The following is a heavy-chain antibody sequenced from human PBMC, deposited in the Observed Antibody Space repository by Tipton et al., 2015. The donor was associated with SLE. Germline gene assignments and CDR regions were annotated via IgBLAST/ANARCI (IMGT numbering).Heavy chain of an antibody. Sequence: PSLTCAVYGGSFSGYFWSWIRQPPGKGLEWIGEINHSGITKYNPSLESRLTTSVDTSKNQFSLQLKSVTAADTAVYYWATSISSSWWGGAAFDIWGQGTMVTVSS. J-gene: IGHJ3*02. D-gene: IGHD6-13*01. CDR1: GGSFSGYF. V-gene: IGHV4-34*01. CDR2: INHSGIT. CDR3: ATSISSSWWGGAAFDI.